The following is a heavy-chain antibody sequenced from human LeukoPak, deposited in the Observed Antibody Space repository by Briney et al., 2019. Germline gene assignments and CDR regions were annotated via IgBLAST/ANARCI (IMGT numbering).Heavy chain of an antibody. CDR3: ARHGNWLDP. V-gene: IGHV4-39*01. Sequence: PSETLSLTCTVSGGSISSSSDYWGWIRQPPGKGLEWIGSIYYSGSTYYNPSLKSRVTISVDTSKNQFSLKLSSVTAADTAVYYCARHGNWLDPWGQGTLVTVSS. CDR1: GGSISSSSDY. J-gene: IGHJ5*02. CDR2: IYYSGST.